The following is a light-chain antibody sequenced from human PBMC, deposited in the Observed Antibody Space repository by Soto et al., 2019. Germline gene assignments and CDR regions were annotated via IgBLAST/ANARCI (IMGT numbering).Light chain of an antibody. J-gene: IGKJ1*01. CDR3: QQYGSSGT. CDR2: GAS. Sequence: EIVMTQSPVTLSVSPGARAPLSCRASQSVSNNYLAWYQHKPGQAPRLLIYGASNRATGIPDRFSGSGSGTDFTLTISRLEPEDFAVYYCQQYGSSGTFGQGTKVDIK. V-gene: IGKV3-20*01. CDR1: QSVSNNY.